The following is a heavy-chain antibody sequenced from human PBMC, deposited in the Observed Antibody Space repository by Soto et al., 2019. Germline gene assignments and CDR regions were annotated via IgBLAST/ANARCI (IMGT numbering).Heavy chain of an antibody. Sequence: ASVKVSCKASGYAFTNNGIIWVRQAPGQGLEWMGWISAYNGNTNYAQQVLDRVTMTTDTSTSTAYMELRSLRSDDTAVYYCARDPTDSSGYYYDYWGQGTLVTVS. CDR1: GYAFTNNG. V-gene: IGHV1-18*01. CDR3: ARDPTDSSGYYYDY. D-gene: IGHD3-22*01. J-gene: IGHJ4*02. CDR2: ISAYNGNT.